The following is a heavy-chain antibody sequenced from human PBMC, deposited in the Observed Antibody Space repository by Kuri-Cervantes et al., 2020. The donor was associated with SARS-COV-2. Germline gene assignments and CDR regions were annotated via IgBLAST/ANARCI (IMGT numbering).Heavy chain of an antibody. J-gene: IGHJ4*02. V-gene: IGHV4-34*01. CDR2: INHSGST. CDR1: GGSFSGYY. D-gene: IGHD6-13*01. Sequence: SETLSLTCAVYGGSFSGYYWSWIRQPPGKGLEWIGEINHSGSTYYNPSLKSRVTISVDTSKNQFSLKLSSVTAADTAVYYCARLLIAAAGPDFDYWGQGTLVTVSS. CDR3: ARLLIAAAGPDFDY.